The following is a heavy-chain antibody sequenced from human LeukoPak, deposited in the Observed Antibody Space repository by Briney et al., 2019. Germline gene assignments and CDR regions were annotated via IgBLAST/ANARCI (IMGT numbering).Heavy chain of an antibody. V-gene: IGHV3-30*18. CDR1: GFTFTTYG. J-gene: IGHJ4*02. CDR2: ISYDGSNK. Sequence: GGSLRLSCAASGFTFTTYGFHWVRQAPGKELERVTSISYDGSNKNYADSVKGRFTISRDDSKTTIYLQMNSLRADDTALYYCAKDGGVLWFGEFPPLESWGQGTVVTVSS. D-gene: IGHD3-10*01. CDR3: AKDGGVLWFGEFPPLES.